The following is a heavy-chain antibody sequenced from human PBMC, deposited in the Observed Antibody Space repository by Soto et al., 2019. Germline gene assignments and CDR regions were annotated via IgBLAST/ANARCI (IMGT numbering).Heavy chain of an antibody. Sequence: SETLSLTCAVSGGSISSGHYPWTWIRQPPGKGLEWIGYIYPGGKTYYSSSLKSRVTIALDTSKSLVSLRLTSVTAADTAVYFCARLVGVALSPWGQGTLVTVSS. CDR2: IYPGGKT. CDR3: ARLVGVALSP. CDR1: GGSISSGHYP. V-gene: IGHV4-30-2*01. J-gene: IGHJ4*02. D-gene: IGHD2-21*01.